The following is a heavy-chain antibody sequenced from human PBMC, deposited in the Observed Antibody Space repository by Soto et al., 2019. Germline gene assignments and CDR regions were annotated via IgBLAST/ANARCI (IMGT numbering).Heavy chain of an antibody. CDR1: GYTFTSLG. J-gene: IGHJ4*02. V-gene: IGHV1-18*01. CDR2: ISAYNDNT. CDR3: ARVRYYDTSGYYRFDY. Sequence: ASVKVSCKASGYTFTSLGISWVRQAPGQGLEWLGWISAYNDNTNYTQKLQGRATMTTDASTTTAYMELRSLRSDDTAIYYCARVRYYDTSGYYRFDYWGQGTLVTVS. D-gene: IGHD3-22*01.